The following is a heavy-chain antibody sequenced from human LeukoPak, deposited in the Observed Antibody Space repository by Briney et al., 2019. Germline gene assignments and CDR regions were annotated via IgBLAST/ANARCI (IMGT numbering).Heavy chain of an antibody. V-gene: IGHV4-31*03. CDR3: ARGNGEVAGDAFDI. CDR2: IYYSWST. D-gene: IGHD6-19*01. Sequence: SETLSLTCTVSGGSISSGAYYWSWIRQYPGKGLEWIGYIYYSWSTYNNPSLKSRVTISVDTSKSQFSLKLSSVTAADTAMYYCARGNGEVAGDAFDIWGQGTMVTVSS. J-gene: IGHJ3*02. CDR1: GGSISSGAYY.